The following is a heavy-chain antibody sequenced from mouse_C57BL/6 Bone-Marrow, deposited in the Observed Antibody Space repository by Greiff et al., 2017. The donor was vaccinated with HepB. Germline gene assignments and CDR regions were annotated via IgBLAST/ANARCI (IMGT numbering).Heavy chain of an antibody. J-gene: IGHJ3*01. Sequence: QVQLQQPGAELVRPGSSVKLSCKASGYTFTSYRMHWVKQRPIQGLEWIAKIDQSDSETHYNQKFKDKATLTVDKSSSTAYMQLSSLTSEDSAVYYCARLLYAWFAYWGQGTLVTVSA. D-gene: IGHD1-3*01. CDR3: ARLLYAWFAY. CDR2: IDQSDSET. V-gene: IGHV1-52*01. CDR1: GYTFTSYR.